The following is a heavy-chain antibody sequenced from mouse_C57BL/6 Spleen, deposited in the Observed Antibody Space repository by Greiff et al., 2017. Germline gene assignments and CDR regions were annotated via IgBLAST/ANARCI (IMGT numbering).Heavy chain of an antibody. CDR3: ARDRGPGAMDY. J-gene: IGHJ4*01. V-gene: IGHV1-64*01. CDR1: GYTFTSYW. D-gene: IGHD3-1*01. Sequence: VQLQQPGAELVKPGASVKLSCKASGYTFTSYWMHWVKQRPGQGLEWIGMIHPNSGSTNYNEKFKSKATLTVDKSSSTAYMQLSRLTSEDSAVYYCARDRGPGAMDYWGQGTSVTVSS. CDR2: IHPNSGST.